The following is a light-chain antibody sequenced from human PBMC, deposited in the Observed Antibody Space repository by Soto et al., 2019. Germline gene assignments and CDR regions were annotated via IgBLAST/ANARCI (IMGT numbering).Light chain of an antibody. CDR2: EVT. V-gene: IGLV2-14*01. J-gene: IGLJ3*02. Sequence: QSAPTQPASVSGSPGQSITISCTGTSSDIGSHDYVSWYQHHPGKAPKLIIYEVTNRPSGVSDRFSGSKSGSTASLTISGLQAEDEADYHCSSYTTTSTLGVFGGGTKLTVL. CDR1: SSDIGSHDY. CDR3: SSYTTTSTLGV.